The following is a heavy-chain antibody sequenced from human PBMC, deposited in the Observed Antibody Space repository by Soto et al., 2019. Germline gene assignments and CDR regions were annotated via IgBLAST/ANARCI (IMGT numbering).Heavy chain of an antibody. J-gene: IGHJ4*02. CDR2: LSNDGTKK. CDR3: AGPSHEWFNGGVDY. CDR1: GFTFSRYA. V-gene: IGHV3-30*09. Sequence: QMQLVEAGGGVVQPGRSLRLSCAGSGFTFSRYAFHWVRQAPGKGLEWVALLSNDGTKKYYGDSVKGRFAISRDNSKKTLYMQMDYLRPEDTAVDYSAGPSHEWFNGGVDYWGQGTLVTVSS. D-gene: IGHD3-10*01.